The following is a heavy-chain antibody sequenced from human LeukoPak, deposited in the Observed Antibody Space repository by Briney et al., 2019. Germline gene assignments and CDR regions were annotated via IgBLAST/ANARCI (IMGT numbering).Heavy chain of an antibody. CDR2: IYYSGST. CDR3: ASRRGYYDYVWGSYRLDY. D-gene: IGHD3-16*02. J-gene: IGHJ4*02. CDR1: GDSISSSNCY. Sequence: PSETLSLTCTVSGDSISSSNCYWGWIRQPPGKGLEWIGSIYYSGSTYYNPSLKSRVTISVDTSKNQFSLKLSSVTAADTAVYYCASRRGYYDYVWGSYRLDYWGQGTLVTVSS. V-gene: IGHV4-39*01.